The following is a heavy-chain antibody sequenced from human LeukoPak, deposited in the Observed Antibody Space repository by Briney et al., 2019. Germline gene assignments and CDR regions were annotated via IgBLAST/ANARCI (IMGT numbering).Heavy chain of an antibody. J-gene: IGHJ4*02. CDR2: ISPGDSEA. Sequence: GESLKISCKGSGYTFTNYYIGWVRQMPGKGLEWMGIISPGDSEARYSPSFQGQVTISADKSISTVYLRWSSLKASDSAIYYCARRYCSSTSCNPYFFDFWGQGTLVTVSS. CDR1: GYTFTNYY. D-gene: IGHD2-2*01. CDR3: ARRYCSSTSCNPYFFDF. V-gene: IGHV5-51*01.